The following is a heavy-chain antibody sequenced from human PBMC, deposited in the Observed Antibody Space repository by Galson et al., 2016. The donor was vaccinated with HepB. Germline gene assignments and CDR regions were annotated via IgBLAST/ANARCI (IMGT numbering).Heavy chain of an antibody. D-gene: IGHD3-22*01. J-gene: IGHJ4*02. CDR2: LSGSGGST. CDR3: AKGPQYYFDSSDYFDY. Sequence: SLRLSCAASGYTSRDRAMSWVRQAPGEGLEWVASLSGSGGSTYYADSVKGRFTISRANSKNTLYLQTKSLRADDTAVYYCAKGPQYYFDSSDYFDYWGQGTLVTVSS. V-gene: IGHV3-23*01. CDR1: GYTSRDRA.